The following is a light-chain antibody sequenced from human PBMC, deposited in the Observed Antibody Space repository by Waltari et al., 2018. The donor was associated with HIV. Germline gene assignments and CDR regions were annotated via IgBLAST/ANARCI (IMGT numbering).Light chain of an antibody. J-gene: IGKJ2*01. CDR3: MQALQTPYT. CDR1: QSLLHSNGYKY. V-gene: IGKV2-28*01. Sequence: DIVMTQSPLSLPVTPGEPASISCRSSQSLLHSNGYKYLDWYLQKPGQSPHLPIYLGSNRASGVPDRFSGSGSGTDFTLKITRVEAEDVGVYYCMQALQTPYTFGQGTKLEIK. CDR2: LGS.